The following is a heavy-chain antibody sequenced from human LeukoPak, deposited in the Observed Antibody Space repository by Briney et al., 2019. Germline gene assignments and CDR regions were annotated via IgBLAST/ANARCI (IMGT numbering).Heavy chain of an antibody. J-gene: IGHJ3*02. CDR1: GGSISAYY. CDR3: VRGHLVGGWFKYDAFYI. CDR2: LYYRGNT. Sequence: SETLSLTCTVSGGSISAYYWSWIRQPPGEGREWIGYLYYRGNTNYSPSLKSRVTISLHTSKNQFSLKLNSVTAADSAVYYCVRGHLVGGWFKYDAFYICGQGAMVTVSS. D-gene: IGHD6-19*01. V-gene: IGHV4-59*01.